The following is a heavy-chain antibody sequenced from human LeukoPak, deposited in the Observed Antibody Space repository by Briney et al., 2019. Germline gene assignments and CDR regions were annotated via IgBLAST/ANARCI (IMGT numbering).Heavy chain of an antibody. CDR3: ATGGGGGYIQD. D-gene: IGHD5-24*01. V-gene: IGHV4-59*01. CDR2: IYNGEIT. J-gene: IGHJ4*02. Sequence: SETLSLTCTVSGGSISTSYWTWIRQPPGKGLEWIGYIYNGEITTYNPSLKRRVTISVQTSRNQFSLSLTSVTAADTAVYYCATGGGGGYIQDWGQGTLVTVSS. CDR1: GGSISTSY.